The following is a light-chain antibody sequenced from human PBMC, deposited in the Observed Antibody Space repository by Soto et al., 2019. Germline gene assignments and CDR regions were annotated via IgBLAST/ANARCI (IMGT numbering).Light chain of an antibody. J-gene: IGLJ1*01. CDR3: SSWDDTLNGYV. V-gene: IGLV1-44*01. Sequence: QSVLTQTPSVSGTPGQRVTISCSGSSSNVGGNTVTWYQQLPGTAPTLLIYSNSLRPSAIPARISGSKSGTSASLAISGLQSEDEADYHCSSWDDTLNGYVFGTGTKVTVL. CDR2: SNS. CDR1: SSNVGGNT.